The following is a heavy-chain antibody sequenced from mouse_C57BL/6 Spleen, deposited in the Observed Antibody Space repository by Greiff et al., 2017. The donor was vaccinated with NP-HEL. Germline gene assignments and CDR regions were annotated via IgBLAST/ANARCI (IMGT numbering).Heavy chain of an antibody. D-gene: IGHD3-2*02. CDR1: GFTFSDYG. J-gene: IGHJ3*01. V-gene: IGHV5-17*01. Sequence: EVQRVESGGGLVKPGGSLKLSCAASGFTFSDYGMHWVRQAPEKGLEWVAYISSGSSTIYYADTVKGRFTISRDNAKNTLFLQMTSLRSEDTAMYYCAKGKDSSGSTWFAYWGQGTLVTVSA. CDR2: ISSGSSTI. CDR3: AKGKDSSGSTWFAY.